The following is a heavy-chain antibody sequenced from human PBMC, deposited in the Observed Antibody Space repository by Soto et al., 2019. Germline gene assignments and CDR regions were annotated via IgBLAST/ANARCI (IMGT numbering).Heavy chain of an antibody. V-gene: IGHV4-34*01. J-gene: IGHJ6*02. CDR1: GGSFSGYY. D-gene: IGHD3-22*01. CDR2: INHSGST. CDR3: ARGYDSSGYYMAV. Sequence: SETLSLTCAVYGGSFSGYYWSWIRQPPGKGLEWIGEINHSGSTNYNPSLKSRVTISVDTSKNQFSLKLSSVTAADTAVYYCARGYDSSGYYMAVWGQGSTVTVFS.